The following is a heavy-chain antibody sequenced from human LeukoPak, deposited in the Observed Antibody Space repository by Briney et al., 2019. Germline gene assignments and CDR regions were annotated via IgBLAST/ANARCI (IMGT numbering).Heavy chain of an antibody. Sequence: GGSLRLSCAASGFTFSSYAMSWVRQAPGKGLEWVSAISGSGGSTYYADSVKGRFTISRDNSKNTLYLQMNSLRAEDTAVYYCAKDLIAFGGVIDLFDYWGQGTLVTVSS. CDR3: AKDLIAFGGVIDLFDY. CDR2: ISGSGGST. CDR1: GFTFSSYA. V-gene: IGHV3-23*01. J-gene: IGHJ4*02. D-gene: IGHD3-16*02.